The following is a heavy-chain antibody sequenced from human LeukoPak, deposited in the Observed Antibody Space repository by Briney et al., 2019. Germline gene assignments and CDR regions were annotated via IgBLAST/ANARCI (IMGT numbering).Heavy chain of an antibody. CDR1: GFTFRSYW. J-gene: IGHJ4*02. CDR3: ASGLELDY. CDR2: IKQDGSEK. Sequence: GGSLRLSCAASGFTFRSYWMRWVRQAPGKGLEWVANIKQDGSEKNYVDYVKGRFTISRDNAKNSLYLQMNSLRAEDTAVYYCASGLELDYWGQGTLVTVSS. V-gene: IGHV3-7*03.